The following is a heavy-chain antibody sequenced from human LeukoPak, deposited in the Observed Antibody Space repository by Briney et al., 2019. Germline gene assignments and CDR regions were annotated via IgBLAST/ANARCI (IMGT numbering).Heavy chain of an antibody. CDR2: IYYSGIT. CDR3: ARKKRITIFGMVITPFDP. V-gene: IGHV4-39*01. CDR1: GRSLSNSDSY. D-gene: IGHD3-3*01. J-gene: IGHJ5*02. Sequence: SETLSLTCTVSGRSLSNSDSYWGWIRQPRGKGLEWIGSIYYSGITYNHPSLKSPVTNTVDTSKNQFSLKLGSVTAADTAVYYCARKKRITIFGMVITPFDPWGQGTLVTVSS.